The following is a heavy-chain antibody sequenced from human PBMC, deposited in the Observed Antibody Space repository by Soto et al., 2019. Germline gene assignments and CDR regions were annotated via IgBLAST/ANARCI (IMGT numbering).Heavy chain of an antibody. V-gene: IGHV1-69*02. D-gene: IGHD3-16*01. CDR1: GGTFSSYT. CDR2: IIPILGIA. Sequence: QVQLVQSGAEVKKPGSSVKVSCKASGGTFSSYTISWVRQAPGQGLEWMGRIIPILGIANYAQKFQGRVTITADKSTSTAYMELSSLRSEDTAVYYCARVLAGGDGYNEATDYWGQGTLVTVSS. CDR3: ARVLAGGDGYNEATDY. J-gene: IGHJ4*02.